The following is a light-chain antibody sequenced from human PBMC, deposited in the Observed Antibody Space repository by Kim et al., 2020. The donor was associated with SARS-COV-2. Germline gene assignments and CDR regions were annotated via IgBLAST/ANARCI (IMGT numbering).Light chain of an antibody. V-gene: IGLV1-44*01. J-gene: IGLJ1*01. CDR2: NNR. CDR3: AAWDDSLNGYV. CDR1: SSNIGSNT. Sequence: QSVLTQPPSASGTPGQRVTISCSGSSSNIGSNTINWYQQLPGTAPKLLIYNNRVRPSGVPDRFSGSKSGTSASLAISGLQSEDEADYYCAAWDDSLNGYVFGTGTKVTVL.